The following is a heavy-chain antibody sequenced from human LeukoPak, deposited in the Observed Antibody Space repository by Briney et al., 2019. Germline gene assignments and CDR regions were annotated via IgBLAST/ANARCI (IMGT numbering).Heavy chain of an antibody. D-gene: IGHD4-17*01. J-gene: IGHJ3*01. Sequence: ASVKVSCKASGYMFVSYAMNWVRQAPGQGLEWMGWININTGNPTYAQGFTGRFVFSLDTSVTTAYLQISSLKAEDTAVYYCARGIYGDYESRAFDVWGQGTMVTVSS. CDR1: GYMFVSYA. V-gene: IGHV7-4-1*02. CDR2: ININTGNP. CDR3: ARGIYGDYESRAFDV.